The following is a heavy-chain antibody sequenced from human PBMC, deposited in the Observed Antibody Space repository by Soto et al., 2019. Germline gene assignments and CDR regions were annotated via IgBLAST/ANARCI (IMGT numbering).Heavy chain of an antibody. D-gene: IGHD3-9*01. CDR1: GYTFTNYA. Sequence: ASVKVSCKASGYTFTNYAIHWVRQAPGQRLEWMGWVNPDNGNTKYSQKFQDRVTMTRDTSASTAYMELSSLTSEDTAVYYCARDLDLLRYFDWSGVAFDPWGLGTPVTVSS. CDR2: VNPDNGNT. CDR3: ARDLDLLRYFDWSGVAFDP. J-gene: IGHJ5*02. V-gene: IGHV1-3*01.